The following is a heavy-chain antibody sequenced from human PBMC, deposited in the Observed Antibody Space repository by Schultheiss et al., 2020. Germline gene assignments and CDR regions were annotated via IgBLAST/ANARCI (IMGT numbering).Heavy chain of an antibody. CDR1: GFTFSSYT. Sequence: GGSLRLSCAASGFTFSSYTMSWVRQAPGKGREWVSAISGSGGSTYYADSVKGRFTISRDNSKNTLYLQMNSLRAEDTAVYYCARDYARRGYAFDIWGQGTVVTVSS. CDR2: ISGSGGST. D-gene: IGHD3-10*01. CDR3: ARDYARRGYAFDI. V-gene: IGHV3-23*01. J-gene: IGHJ3*02.